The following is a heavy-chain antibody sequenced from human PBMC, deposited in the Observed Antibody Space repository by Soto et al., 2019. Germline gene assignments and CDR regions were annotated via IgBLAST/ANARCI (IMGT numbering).Heavy chain of an antibody. CDR1: GFTFSSYS. J-gene: IGHJ6*03. D-gene: IGHD5-18*01. CDR2: ISSSSSYI. Sequence: PGGSLRLSCAASGFTFSSYSMNWVRQAPGKGLEWVSSISSSSSYIYYADSVKGRFTVSRDNAKNSMYLQMNSLRAEDTAVYYCASGYSYGQNYYYYYMDVWGKGTTVTVSS. V-gene: IGHV3-21*01. CDR3: ASGYSYGQNYYYYYMDV.